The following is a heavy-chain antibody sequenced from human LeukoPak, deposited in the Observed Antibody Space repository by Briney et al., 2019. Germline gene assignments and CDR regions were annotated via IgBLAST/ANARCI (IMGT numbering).Heavy chain of an antibody. CDR2: INSDGSST. Sequence: PGGSLRLSCAASGFTFSSYWMHWVRQAPGKGLVWVSRINSDGSSTSYADSVKGRFTISRDNSKNTLSLQMNSLRAEDTAVYYCAKRGPGSPESGKYYFDYWGQGTLVTVSS. D-gene: IGHD3-10*01. V-gene: IGHV3-74*01. J-gene: IGHJ4*02. CDR3: AKRGPGSPESGKYYFDY. CDR1: GFTFSSYW.